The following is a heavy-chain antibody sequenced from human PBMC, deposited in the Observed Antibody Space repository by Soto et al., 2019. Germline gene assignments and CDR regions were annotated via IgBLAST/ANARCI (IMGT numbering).Heavy chain of an antibody. CDR3: AITTRSLPLLYCSGGSRHWPYGMDV. D-gene: IGHD2-15*01. V-gene: IGHV1-69*13. CDR1: GGTFSSYA. Sequence: SVKVSCKASGGTFSSYAISWVRQAPGQGLEWMGGIIPIFGTANYAQKFQGRVTITADESTSTAYMELSSLRSEDTAVYYCAITTRSLPLLYCSGGSRHWPYGMDVWGQGTTVTVSS. CDR2: IIPIFGTA. J-gene: IGHJ6*02.